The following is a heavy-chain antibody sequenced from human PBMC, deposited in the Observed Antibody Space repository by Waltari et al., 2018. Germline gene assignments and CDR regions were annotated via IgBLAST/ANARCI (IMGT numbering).Heavy chain of an antibody. CDR3: ANHRIAAAGTEEI. D-gene: IGHD6-13*01. CDR1: GFTFSSYS. CDR2: ISSSSSTI. J-gene: IGHJ4*02. Sequence: EVQLVESGGGLVQPGGSLRLSCAASGFTFSSYSMNWVRQAPGKGLEWVSYISSSSSTIYYADSVKGRFTISRDNAKNSLYLQMNSLRAEDTAVYYCANHRIAAAGTEEIWGQGTLVTVSS. V-gene: IGHV3-48*01.